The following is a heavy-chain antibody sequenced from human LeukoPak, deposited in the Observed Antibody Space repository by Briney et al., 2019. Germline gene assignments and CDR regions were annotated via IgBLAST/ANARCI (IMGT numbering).Heavy chain of an antibody. V-gene: IGHV3-33*01. D-gene: IGHD7-27*01. CDR2: VWYDGSEK. CDR1: GFTFSSYG. Sequence: GRSLRLSCAASGFTFSSYGIHWVRQAPGKGLEWVAVVWYDGSEKYYADSVRGRFTISRDNSKNTLYLQMNSLRAEDTAIYYCARDRGDPDYYFDQWGQGTLVTVSS. CDR3: ARDRGDPDYYFDQ. J-gene: IGHJ4*02.